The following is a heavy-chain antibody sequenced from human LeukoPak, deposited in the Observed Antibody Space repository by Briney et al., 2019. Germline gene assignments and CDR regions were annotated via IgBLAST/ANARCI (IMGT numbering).Heavy chain of an antibody. V-gene: IGHV1-18*01. CDR3: AREVNGDYDYYYYYMDV. D-gene: IGHD4-17*01. CDR1: GYTFTSYG. Sequence: ASVKVSCKASGYTFTSYGISWVRQAPGQGLECMGWISAYNGNTNYAQKLQGRVTMTTDTSTSTAYMELRSLRSDDTAVYYCAREVNGDYDYYYYYMDVWGKGTTVTVSS. CDR2: ISAYNGNT. J-gene: IGHJ6*03.